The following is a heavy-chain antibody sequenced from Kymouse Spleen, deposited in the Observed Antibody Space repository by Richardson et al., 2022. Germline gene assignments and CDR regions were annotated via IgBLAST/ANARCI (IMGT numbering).Heavy chain of an antibody. Sequence: EVQLVESGGGLVKPGGSLRLSCAASGFTFSNAWMSWVRQAPGKGLEWVGRIKSKTDGGTTDYAAPVKGRFTISRDDSKNTLYLQMNSLKTEDTAVYYCTTLPVTGTTVFDYWGQGTLVTVSS. V-gene: IGHV3-15*01. D-gene: IGHD1-7*01. CDR1: GFTFSNAW. CDR3: TTLPVTGTTVFDY. J-gene: IGHJ4*02. CDR2: IKSKTDGGTT.